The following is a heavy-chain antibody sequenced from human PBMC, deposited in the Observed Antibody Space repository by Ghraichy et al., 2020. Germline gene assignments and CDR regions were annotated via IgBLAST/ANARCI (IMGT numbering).Heavy chain of an antibody. D-gene: IGHD3-22*01. CDR2: ISSSSSTI. Sequence: GESLNISCAASGFTFSSYSMNWVRQAPGKGLEWVSYISSSSSTIYYADSVKGRFTISRDNAKNSLYLQMNSLRDEDTAVYYCARGSYYYDSSGYSNWFDPWGQGTLVTVSS. J-gene: IGHJ5*02. CDR3: ARGSYYYDSSGYSNWFDP. V-gene: IGHV3-48*02. CDR1: GFTFSSYS.